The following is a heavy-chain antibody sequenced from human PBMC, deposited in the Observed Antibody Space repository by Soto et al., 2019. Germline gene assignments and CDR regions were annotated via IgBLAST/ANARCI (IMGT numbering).Heavy chain of an antibody. Sequence: EVQLVESGGGLVQPGGSLRLSCAASGFSVSAYEMDWVRQAPGKGLEWVSFMSVSGYRTYYPDSVKGRFTISRDNAKNSLYQNMGTLRAEDTAVYYCTRVAYGGCSGACDLWGQWTMFTISS. CDR3: TRVAYGGCSGACDL. D-gene: IGHD4-17*01. J-gene: IGHJ3*01. CDR2: MSVSGYRT. V-gene: IGHV3-48*03. CDR1: GFSVSAYE.